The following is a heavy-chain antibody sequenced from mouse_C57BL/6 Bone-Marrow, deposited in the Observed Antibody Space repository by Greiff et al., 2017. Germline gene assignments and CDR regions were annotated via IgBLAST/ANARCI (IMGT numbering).Heavy chain of an antibody. V-gene: IGHV1-62-2*01. D-gene: IGHD2-4*01. CDR1: SYIFTEYT. CDR3: ARHERYYDYEGYFDY. Sequence: QVQLQQSGAELVKPGASVKLSCKASSYIFTEYTIHWVKKRSGQGLEWIGWFYPGSGSIKYNERFKDKATLTADKSSNTVYMELSRLTSEDSAVYFCARHERYYDYEGYFDYWGQGTTLTVSS. J-gene: IGHJ2*01. CDR2: FYPGSGSI.